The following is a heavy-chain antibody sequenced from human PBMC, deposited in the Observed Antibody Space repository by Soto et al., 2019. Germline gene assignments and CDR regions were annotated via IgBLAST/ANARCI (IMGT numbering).Heavy chain of an antibody. Sequence: GGSLRLSCAASGFTFSSYWMHWVRQAPGKGLEWVSRINSDGSSTSYAGSVKGRFTISRDNAKNTLYLQMNSLRAEDTAVYYCVRTSLVVAAATREDYWGQGTMVTVS. J-gene: IGHJ4*03. D-gene: IGHD2-15*01. CDR3: VRTSLVVAAATREDY. CDR1: GFTFSSYW. CDR2: INSDGSST. V-gene: IGHV3-74*01.